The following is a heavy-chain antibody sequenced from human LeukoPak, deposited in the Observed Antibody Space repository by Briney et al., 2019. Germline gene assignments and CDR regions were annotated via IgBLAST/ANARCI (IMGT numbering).Heavy chain of an antibody. CDR2: INPNSGGT. CDR1: GYTFTGYY. V-gene: IGHV1-2*02. CDR3: ARDRRVSSSWYPEFWFDP. D-gene: IGHD6-13*01. J-gene: IGHJ5*02. Sequence: ASVKVSCKASGYTFTGYYMHWVREAPGQGLEWMGWINPNSGGTNYAQKLQGRVTMTRDTSISTAYMELSRLRSDDTAVYYCARDRRVSSSWYPEFWFDPWDQGTLVTVSS.